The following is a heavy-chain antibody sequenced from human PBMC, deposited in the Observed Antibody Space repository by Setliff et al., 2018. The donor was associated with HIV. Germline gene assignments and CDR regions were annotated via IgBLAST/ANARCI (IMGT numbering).Heavy chain of an antibody. J-gene: IGHJ5*02. D-gene: IGHD2-2*01. Sequence: ASVKVSCKDSGYSFSSYGIDWVRQAPGQGLEWMGRINPNSGGTNYAQKFQGRLTMTRDTSISTAYMELSRLRSDDTAVYYCSRVLGVVPAATRPVVWFDPRGQGTLGTVSS. CDR1: GYSFSSYG. CDR2: INPNSGGT. V-gene: IGHV1-2*06. CDR3: SRVLGVVPAATRPVVWFDP.